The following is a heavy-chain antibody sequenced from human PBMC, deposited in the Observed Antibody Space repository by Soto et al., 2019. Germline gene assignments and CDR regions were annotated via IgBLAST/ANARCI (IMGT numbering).Heavy chain of an antibody. V-gene: IGHV4-31*03. CDR1: GGSISSGGYY. Sequence: SETLSLTCTVSGGSISSGGYYWSWIRQHPGKGLEWIGYIYYSGSTYYNPSLKSRVTISVDTSKNQFSLKLSSVTAADTAVYYCARANCTNGVCYTGDYFDYWGQGTLVTVSS. J-gene: IGHJ4*02. CDR2: IYYSGST. CDR3: ARANCTNGVCYTGDYFDY. D-gene: IGHD2-8*01.